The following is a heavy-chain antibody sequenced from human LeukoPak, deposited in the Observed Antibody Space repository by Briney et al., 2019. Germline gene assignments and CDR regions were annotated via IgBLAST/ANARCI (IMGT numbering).Heavy chain of an antibody. CDR1: GFTFSSYA. Sequence: GGSLRLSCAASGFTFSSYAMSWVRQAPGKRLEWVSGISGSGDATYYADSVKGRFTISRDNSKNTLYLQMNSLRVEEMAVYYCAKLRGPSSSSENNWFDPWGQGTLVTVSS. D-gene: IGHD6-6*01. V-gene: IGHV3-23*01. CDR3: AKLRGPSSSSENNWFDP. CDR2: ISGSGDAT. J-gene: IGHJ5*02.